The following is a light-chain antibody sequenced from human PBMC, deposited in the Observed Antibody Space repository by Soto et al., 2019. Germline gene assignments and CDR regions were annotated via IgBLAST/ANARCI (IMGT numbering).Light chain of an antibody. CDR1: QTVRNNY. CDR2: DAS. CDR3: QQFSSYPLT. J-gene: IGKJ4*01. V-gene: IGKV3-20*01. Sequence: VLTQSPGTLSLSPGERATLSCRASQTVRNNYLAWYQRKPGKAPRLLIYDASSRATGIPDRFSGGGSGTDFTLTISRLEPEDFAVYYCQQFSSYPLTFGGGTKVDI.